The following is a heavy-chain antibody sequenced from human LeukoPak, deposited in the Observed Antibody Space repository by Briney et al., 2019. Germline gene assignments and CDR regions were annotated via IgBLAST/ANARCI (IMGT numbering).Heavy chain of an antibody. V-gene: IGHV1-8*01. CDR2: MNPNSGNT. CDR1: GYTFTSYD. J-gene: IGHJ4*02. Sequence: ASVKVSCKASGYTFTSYDINWVRQATGQGLEWMGWMNPNSGNTGYAQKFQGGVTMTRNTSISTAYMELSSLRSEDTAVYYCARGRGNDYGDSFDYWGQGTLVTVSS. D-gene: IGHD4-17*01. CDR3: ARGRGNDYGDSFDY.